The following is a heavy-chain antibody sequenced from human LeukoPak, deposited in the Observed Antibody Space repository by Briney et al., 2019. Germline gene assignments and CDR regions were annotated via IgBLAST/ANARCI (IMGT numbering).Heavy chain of an antibody. J-gene: IGHJ5*02. V-gene: IGHV4-59*01. Sequence: SETLSLTCTVSGGSISSYYWSWIRQPPGKGLEWIGYIYYSGSTNYNPSLKSRVTISVDTSKNQFSLKLSSVTAAHTAVYYCARGGVVVPAAEEVGFDPWGQGTLVTVSS. CDR1: GGSISSYY. D-gene: IGHD2-2*01. CDR2: IYYSGST. CDR3: ARGGVVVPAAEEVGFDP.